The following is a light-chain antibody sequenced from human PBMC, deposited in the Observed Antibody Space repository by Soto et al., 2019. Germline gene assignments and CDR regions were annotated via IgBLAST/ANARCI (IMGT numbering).Light chain of an antibody. CDR3: QQYYSTPPFT. V-gene: IGKV4-1*01. CDR1: QSVLYSSNNKNY. Sequence: DIVMTQSPDSLAVSLGERATVNSKSSQSVLYSSNNKNYLAWYQQKPGQPPKLLIYWASTRESGVPDRFSGRGSGTDFTLTISSLQAEDVAVYYCQQYYSTPPFTFGPGTKVDIK. CDR2: WAS. J-gene: IGKJ3*01.